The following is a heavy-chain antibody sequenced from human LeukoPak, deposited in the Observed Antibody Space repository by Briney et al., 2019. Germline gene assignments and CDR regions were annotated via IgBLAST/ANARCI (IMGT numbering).Heavy chain of an antibody. D-gene: IGHD3-10*01. CDR3: ARDTITTVRGVMGYFDL. Sequence: SVKVSCKASGATFSSYAISWVRQAPGQGLEWMGRIIPILGIANYAQKFQGRVTITADKSTSTAYMELSSLRSEDTAVYYCARDTITTVRGVMGYFDLWGRGTLVTVSS. J-gene: IGHJ2*01. V-gene: IGHV1-69*04. CDR1: GATFSSYA. CDR2: IIPILGIA.